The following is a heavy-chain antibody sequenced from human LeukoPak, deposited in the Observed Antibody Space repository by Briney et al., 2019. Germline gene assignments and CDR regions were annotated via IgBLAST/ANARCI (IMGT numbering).Heavy chain of an antibody. J-gene: IGHJ5*02. CDR1: GGSIGGSSYY. Sequence: SETLSLTCTVSGGSIGGSSYYWGWIRQPPGKGLEWIGSIYYSGSTYYNPSLKSRVTISVDTSKNQFSLKLSSVTAADTAVYYCARVASYYDTLNWFDPWGQGTLVAVSS. V-gene: IGHV4-39*07. CDR2: IYYSGST. CDR3: ARVASYYDTLNWFDP. D-gene: IGHD3-9*01.